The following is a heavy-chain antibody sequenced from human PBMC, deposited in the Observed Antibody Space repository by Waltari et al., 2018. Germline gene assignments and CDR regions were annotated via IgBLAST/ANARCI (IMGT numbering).Heavy chain of an antibody. D-gene: IGHD6-13*01. J-gene: IGHJ6*02. V-gene: IGHV1-8*03. CDR2: MNPNSGNT. Sequence: QVQLVQSGAEVKKPGASVKVSCKASGYTFTSYDINWVRQATGQGLEWMGWMNPNSGNTGYAQKFQGRVTITRNTSISTAYMELSSLRSEDTAVYYCARASGSSWSYYYYYYGMDVWGQGTTVTVSS. CDR3: ARASGSSWSYYYYYYGMDV. CDR1: GYTFTSYD.